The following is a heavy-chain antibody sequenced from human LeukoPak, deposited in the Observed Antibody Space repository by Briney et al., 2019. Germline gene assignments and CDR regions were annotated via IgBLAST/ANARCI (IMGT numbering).Heavy chain of an antibody. J-gene: IGHJ4*02. CDR2: INPNSGGT. Sequence: ASVEVSCKASGYTFTGYYMHWVRQAPGQGLEWMGWINPNSGGTNYAQKFQGRVTMTRDTSISTAYMELSRLRSDDTAVYYCARGLEGGVYDSSGYTIDYWGQGTLVTVSS. V-gene: IGHV1-2*02. CDR1: GYTFTGYY. CDR3: ARGLEGGVYDSSGYTIDY. D-gene: IGHD3-22*01.